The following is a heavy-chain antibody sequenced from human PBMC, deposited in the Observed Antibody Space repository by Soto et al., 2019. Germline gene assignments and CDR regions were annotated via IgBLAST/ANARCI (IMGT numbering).Heavy chain of an antibody. CDR3: ARRAFCGGDCTARPQDYYGMDV. V-gene: IGHV5-10-1*01. D-gene: IGHD2-21*02. J-gene: IGHJ6*02. CDR2: IDPSDSYT. Sequence: PGVSLKVSCRGAGYSITSYWISWVRQMPGKGLEWMGRIDPSDSYTNYSPSFQGHVTISADKSISTAYLQWSSLKASDTAIYYCARRAFCGGDCTARPQDYYGMDVWGQGTAVTVSS. CDR1: GYSITSYW.